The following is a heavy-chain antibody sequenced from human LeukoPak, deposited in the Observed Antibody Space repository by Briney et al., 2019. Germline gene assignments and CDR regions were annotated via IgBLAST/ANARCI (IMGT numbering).Heavy chain of an antibody. J-gene: IGHJ4*02. CDR3: ARGSKTAGTIYRLDY. CDR1: GFTSSSYG. CDR2: INVSVDST. Sequence: GGSLRLSCAASGFTSSSYGMSWVRQAPGKGLEWVSGINVSVDSTYYADSVKGRFTISRDNSKNTVYLQMNRLRAEDTAVYYCARGSKTAGTIYRLDYWGQGTLVTVSS. V-gene: IGHV3-23*01. D-gene: IGHD6-13*01.